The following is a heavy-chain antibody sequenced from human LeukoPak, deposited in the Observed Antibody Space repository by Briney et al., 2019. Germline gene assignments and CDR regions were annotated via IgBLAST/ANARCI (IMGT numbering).Heavy chain of an antibody. Sequence: GGSLRLSCAASGFTVSSNYMGWVRQAPGKGLEWVSVIYTDGRTYSADSMKGRFTLSRDNSKNALYLQMSSLRAEDTAVYCCARRRAASWSFDSWGQGTLVTVSS. D-gene: IGHD6-13*01. CDR1: GFTVSSNY. CDR2: IYTDGRT. V-gene: IGHV3-66*04. J-gene: IGHJ4*02. CDR3: ARRRAASWSFDS.